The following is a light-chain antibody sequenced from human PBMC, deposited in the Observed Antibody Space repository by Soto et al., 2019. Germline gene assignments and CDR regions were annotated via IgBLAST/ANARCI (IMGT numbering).Light chain of an antibody. J-gene: IGKJ4*01. CDR1: QGISSY. CDR2: TAS. V-gene: IGKV1-9*01. CDR3: QQLNGYPLT. Sequence: DLQLTQSPSFLSASVGDRVTITCRASQGISSYLAWYQQKPGKAPNLLIYTASTLQGGVPSRFSGSGSGTEFTLTIRSLQPEDFATYYCQQLNGYPLTFGGGTKVEIK.